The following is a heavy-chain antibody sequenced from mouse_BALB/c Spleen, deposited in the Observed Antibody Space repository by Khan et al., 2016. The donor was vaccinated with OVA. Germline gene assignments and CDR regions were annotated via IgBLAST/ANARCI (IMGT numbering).Heavy chain of an antibody. J-gene: IGHJ3*01. CDR3: ARRPRGVFSDYMFAY. CDR2: IYWDDDK. D-gene: IGHD2-4*01. CDR1: GFSLSASGVG. V-gene: IGHV8-12*01. Sequence: QVTLKESGPGILQPSQTLSLTCSFSGFSLSASGVGVSWIRQPSGKGLEWLAHIYWDDDKRYNPYLKSRLTISKDVSRSQVFLKITSVDTDDTATYYCARRPRGVFSDYMFAYWGQGTLVTVSA.